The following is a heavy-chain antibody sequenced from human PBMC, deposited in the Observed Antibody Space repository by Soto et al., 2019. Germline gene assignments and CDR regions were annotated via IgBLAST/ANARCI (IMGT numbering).Heavy chain of an antibody. V-gene: IGHV4-59*01. CDR1: GDSISTFY. CDR2: VYYTGGT. J-gene: IGHJ4*02. CDR3: ARGRTVRNYADDSSDYFYFFDY. D-gene: IGHD3-22*01. Sequence: SETLSLTCTVSGDSISTFYWGWMRQSPGKELEWIGYVYYTGGTNYSPSLKSRVTISVDRSKNQFSLKLTSANAADTAVYYCARGRTVRNYADDSSDYFYFFDYWGQGTQVTVSS.